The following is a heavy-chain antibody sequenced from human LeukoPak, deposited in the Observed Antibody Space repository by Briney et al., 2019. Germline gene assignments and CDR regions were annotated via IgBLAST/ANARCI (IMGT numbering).Heavy chain of an antibody. CDR2: IYYSGST. J-gene: IGHJ4*02. CDR1: GGSISSGGYY. V-gene: IGHV4-31*03. Sequence: PSETLSLTCTVSGGSISSGGYYWSWIRQHPGKGLEWIGYIYYSGSTYYNPSLKSRVTISVDTSKDQFSLKLTSVTATDTAVYYCARGGNYYGSGIDFDYWGQGTLVTVSS. CDR3: ARGGNYYGSGIDFDY. D-gene: IGHD3-10*01.